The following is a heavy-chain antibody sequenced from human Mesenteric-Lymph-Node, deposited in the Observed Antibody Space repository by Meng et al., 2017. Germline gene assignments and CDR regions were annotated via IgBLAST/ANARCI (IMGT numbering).Heavy chain of an antibody. Sequence: VQLQQWGAGPLKPSETLSLTCAVYGGSVSSDNYYWTWIRQPPGKGLEWISGIGGGGDTTYYADSVKGRFTVSRDNSKSTLFLQLNSLRVDDTAVYYCTKIADSATVAWGQGTLVTVSS. CDR1: GGSVSSDNYY. V-gene: IGHV3-23*01. J-gene: IGHJ5*02. CDR2: IGGGGDTT. D-gene: IGHD2-15*01. CDR3: TKIADSATVA.